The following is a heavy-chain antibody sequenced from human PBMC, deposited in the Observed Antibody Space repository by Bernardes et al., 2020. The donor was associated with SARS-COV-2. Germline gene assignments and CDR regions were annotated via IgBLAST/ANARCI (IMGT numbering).Heavy chain of an antibody. Sequence: GGSLLRSCAASGFSVSSSWMHWVRQAPGKGLAWVSRINPNGDTTNFAASVRGRFTISRDNARNMLFLHMSSLRDEDTAVYYCSRDTFGPSDTWGQGTLVTVAS. CDR3: SRDTFGPSDT. CDR1: GFSVSSSW. D-gene: IGHD3-10*01. J-gene: IGHJ5*02. CDR2: INPNGDTT. V-gene: IGHV3-74*01.